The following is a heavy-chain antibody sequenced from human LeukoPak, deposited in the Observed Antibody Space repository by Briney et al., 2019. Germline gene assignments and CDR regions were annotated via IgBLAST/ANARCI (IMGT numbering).Heavy chain of an antibody. CDR1: GGSFSGYY. D-gene: IGHD3-16*01. J-gene: IGHJ6*03. CDR3: AREKGGYYYYMDV. V-gene: IGHV4-34*01. CDR2: IYHSGNT. Sequence: ASETLSLTCAVYGGSFSGYYWSWIRQPPGKGLEWIGSIYHSGNTYYNPSLKSRVTISVDTSKNHFSLKLSSVTASDTAVYYCAREKGGYYYYMDVWGKGTTVTVSS.